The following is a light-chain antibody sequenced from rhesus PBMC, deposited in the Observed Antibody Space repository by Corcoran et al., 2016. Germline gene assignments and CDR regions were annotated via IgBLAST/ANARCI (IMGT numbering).Light chain of an antibody. CDR2: GAS. V-gene: IGKV3S9*01. CDR1: QSVSSY. CDR3: QQYNNWHT. J-gene: IGKJ4*01. Sequence: EIVMTQSPATLSLSPGERATLSCRASQSVSSYVAWYQQKPEQAPRLLIDGASSRATGIPERFSGSGSGTDFTLIISSLEPEDVGVYYCQQYNNWHTFGGGTKVELK.